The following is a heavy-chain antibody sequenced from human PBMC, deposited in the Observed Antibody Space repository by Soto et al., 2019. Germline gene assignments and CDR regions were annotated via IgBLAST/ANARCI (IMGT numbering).Heavy chain of an antibody. D-gene: IGHD1-20*01. CDR3: ATSQKGYDWNYFDH. CDR1: GASISGSYYY. V-gene: IGHV4-39*01. J-gene: IGHJ4*02. Sequence: ETLSLTCAVSGASISGSYYYWAWLRQSPGKGPEWIGSVFYTGFTSYNPSLESRVSVSVDTSKSQFSLKLSAVTAADTAVYYCATSQKGYDWNYFDHWGQGALVTVSS. CDR2: VFYTGFT.